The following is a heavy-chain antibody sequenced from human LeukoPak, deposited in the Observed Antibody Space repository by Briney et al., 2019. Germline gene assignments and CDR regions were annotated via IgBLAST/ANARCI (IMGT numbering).Heavy chain of an antibody. Sequence: PSETLSLTCTVSGGSISGYYWTWIRLPPGKGLEWIGYIYYSGSTYYNPSLKSRVTISVDTSKNQFSLKLSSVTAADTAVYYCARWQLDNDYWGQGTLVTVSS. CDR3: ARWQLDNDY. D-gene: IGHD2-15*01. CDR2: IYYSGST. J-gene: IGHJ4*02. CDR1: GGSISGYY. V-gene: IGHV4-59*06.